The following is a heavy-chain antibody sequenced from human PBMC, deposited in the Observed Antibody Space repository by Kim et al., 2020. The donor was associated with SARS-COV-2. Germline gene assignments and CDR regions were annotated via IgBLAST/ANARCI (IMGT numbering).Heavy chain of an antibody. CDR1: GFNFSDLW. J-gene: IGHJ5*02. V-gene: IGHV3-74*01. Sequence: GGSLRLSCTASGFNFSDLWMHWVRQAPGTGPVWVSCIRGDGSTTNYADSVRGRFTVSRDNARNTLYLQMNSLRVEDTAVYYCVSSPGPWGQGTLVTVSS. CDR3: VSSPGP. CDR2: IRGDGSTT. D-gene: IGHD3-16*02.